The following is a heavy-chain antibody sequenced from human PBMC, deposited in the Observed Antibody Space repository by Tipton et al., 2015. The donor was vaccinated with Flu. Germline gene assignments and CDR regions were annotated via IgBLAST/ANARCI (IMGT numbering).Heavy chain of an antibody. CDR3: ARVRGDGYNDGAFDI. CDR1: GFTFGDYA. Sequence: RSLRLSCTTSGFTFGDYAMTWVRQAPGKGLEWVGFIIRIDYGGTTDYAASVKGRFTISRDDSKSIAYLQMNSLKTEDTAVYYCARVRGDGYNDGAFDIWGQGTMVTVSS. V-gene: IGHV3-49*04. CDR2: IIRIDYGGTT. D-gene: IGHD5-24*01. J-gene: IGHJ3*02.